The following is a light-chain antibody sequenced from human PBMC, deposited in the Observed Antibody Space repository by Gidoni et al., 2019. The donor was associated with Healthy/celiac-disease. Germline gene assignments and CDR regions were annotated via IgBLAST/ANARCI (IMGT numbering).Light chain of an antibody. CDR2: DAS. J-gene: IGKJ4*01. CDR1: QSVSSY. V-gene: IGKV3-11*01. CDR3: QQRSNWPPT. Sequence: LLTQSPATLSLSPGERATLSCRASQSVSSYLAWYQQKPGQAPRLLIYDASNRATGIPARFSGSGSGTDFTLTISSLEPEDFAVYYCQQRSNWPPTFGGGTKVEIK.